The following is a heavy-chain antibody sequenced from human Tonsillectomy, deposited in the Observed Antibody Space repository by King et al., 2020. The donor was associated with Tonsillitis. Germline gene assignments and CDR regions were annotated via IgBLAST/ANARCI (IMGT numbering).Heavy chain of an antibody. V-gene: IGHV3-30*04. J-gene: IGHJ5*02. D-gene: IGHD1-26*01. Sequence: VQLVESGGGVVQPGRSLRLSCEGSGFSFYSYAIHWVRQAPGKGLECVTVIWYDGLKQYYADSVKGRFTISRDNSKNMVYLEMNNLRLEDTAVYYCARASGNFANWFDPWGQGTLVTVSA. CDR1: GFSFYSYA. CDR3: ARASGNFANWFDP. CDR2: IWYDGLKQ.